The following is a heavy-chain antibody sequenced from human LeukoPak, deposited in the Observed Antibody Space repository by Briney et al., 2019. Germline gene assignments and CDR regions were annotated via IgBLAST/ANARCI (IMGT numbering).Heavy chain of an antibody. D-gene: IGHD3-22*01. J-gene: IGHJ4*02. V-gene: IGHV3-23*01. Sequence: QPGGSLRLSCAASGFTFSSYAMSWVRQAPGKGLEWVSAISGSGGSTYYADSVKGRFTISRDNSKNTLYLQMNSLRAEDTAVYYCAKGGTYYYDSSGYYSDYWGQGTLVTVSS. CDR2: ISGSGGST. CDR1: GFTFSSYA. CDR3: AKGGTYYYDSSGYYSDY.